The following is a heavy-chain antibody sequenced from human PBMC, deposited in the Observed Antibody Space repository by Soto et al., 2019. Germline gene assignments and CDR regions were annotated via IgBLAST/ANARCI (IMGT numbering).Heavy chain of an antibody. J-gene: IGHJ6*02. CDR3: ARDGGEVIPAAIGGGYGMDV. V-gene: IGHV3-11*06. D-gene: IGHD2-2*01. CDR1: GFTFSDYY. Sequence: QVQLVESGGGLVKPGGSLRLSCAASGFTFSDYYMSWIRQAPGKGLEWISYISGSNIYTNYADSVNGRFTIARDNANNSLYLQRDSLRVEDTAVYYCARDGGEVIPAAIGGGYGMDVWGQGTTVTVSS. CDR2: ISGSNIYT.